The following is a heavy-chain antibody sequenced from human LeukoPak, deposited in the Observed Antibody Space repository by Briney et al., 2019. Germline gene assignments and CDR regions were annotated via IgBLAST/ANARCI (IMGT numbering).Heavy chain of an antibody. J-gene: IGHJ4*02. V-gene: IGHV4-4*02. CDR1: GGSISSSNW. Sequence: PSETLSLTCAVSGGSISSSNWWSWVRQPPGKGLEWIGEIYHSGSTNYNPSLKSRVTISVDKSKNQFSLKLSSVTAADTAVYYCARDGHRMYYYGSSDYRFDYWGQGTLVTVSS. CDR3: ARDGHRMYYYGSSDYRFDY. CDR2: IYHSGST. D-gene: IGHD3-22*01.